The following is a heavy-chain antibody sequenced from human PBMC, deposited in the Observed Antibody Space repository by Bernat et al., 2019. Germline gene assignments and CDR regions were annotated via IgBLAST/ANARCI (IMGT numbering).Heavy chain of an antibody. J-gene: IGHJ4*02. D-gene: IGHD5-24*01. CDR1: GFTFSSYG. CDR3: AKERLHEGLESVDF. Sequence: QVQLVESGGGVVQPGRSLRLSCAASGFTFSSYGMHWVRQAPGKGLEWVAVMSYDGNNKYYAVSLKGRLTISRDKSKKTLYLRMNSLRAEETGVYYGAKERLHEGLESVDFWGEGTLVNVSS. V-gene: IGHV3-30*18. CDR2: MSYDGNNK.